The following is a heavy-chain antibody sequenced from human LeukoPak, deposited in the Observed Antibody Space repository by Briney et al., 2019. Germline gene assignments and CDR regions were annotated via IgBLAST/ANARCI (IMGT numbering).Heavy chain of an antibody. D-gene: IGHD3-3*01. CDR1: GGTFSSYA. Sequence: GASVKVSCKASGGTFSSYAISWVRQAPGQGLEWMGWISAYNGNTNYAQKLQGRVTMTTDTSTSTAYMELRSLRSDDTAVYYCARRPFLEWFSFDYWGQGTLVTVSS. CDR3: ARRPFLEWFSFDY. J-gene: IGHJ4*02. CDR2: ISAYNGNT. V-gene: IGHV1-18*01.